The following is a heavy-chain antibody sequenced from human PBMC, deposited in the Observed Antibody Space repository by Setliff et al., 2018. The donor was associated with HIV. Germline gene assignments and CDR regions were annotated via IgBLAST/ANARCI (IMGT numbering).Heavy chain of an antibody. CDR3: ASRGIVVVTMSMPDEFFVH. J-gene: IGHJ1*01. V-gene: IGHV4-39*01. Sequence: PSETLSLTCSVSGGSINSDNYYWGWIRQAPGKGLEWIGSIYYSGTTYYNPSLRGRVTISVDRSRNQFSLTLNSVIAADTATYYCASRGIVVVTMSMPDEFFVHWGHGTLVTVSS. CDR2: IYYSGTT. CDR1: GGSINSDNYY. D-gene: IGHD2-21*02.